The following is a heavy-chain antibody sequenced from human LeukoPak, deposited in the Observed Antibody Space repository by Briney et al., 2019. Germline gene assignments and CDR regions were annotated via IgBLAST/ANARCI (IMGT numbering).Heavy chain of an antibody. D-gene: IGHD3-10*01. CDR1: GFTFSSYA. Sequence: GGSLRLSCAASGFTFSSYAMSWVRQAPGKGLEWVSAISGSGGSTYYADSVKGRFTISRDNSKNTLYLQMNSLRAEDTAVYYCAKGQSSGSRSYYFDYWGQGTLVTVSS. CDR3: AKGQSSGSRSYYFDY. J-gene: IGHJ4*02. CDR2: ISGSGGST. V-gene: IGHV3-23*01.